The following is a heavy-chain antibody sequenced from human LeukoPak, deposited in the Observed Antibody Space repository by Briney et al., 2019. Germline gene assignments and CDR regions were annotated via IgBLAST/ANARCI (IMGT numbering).Heavy chain of an antibody. J-gene: IGHJ4*02. CDR3: AKVLVAARPNTHFFDY. Sequence: GGSLRLSCAASGFTFSSYAVSWVRQAPGKGLEWVSGISGSGGSTYYADSVKGRFTISRDNSENTLYLQVDSLRAEDTAIYYCAKVLVAARPNTHFFDYWGQGTLVTVSS. CDR2: ISGSGGST. D-gene: IGHD6-6*01. CDR1: GFTFSSYA. V-gene: IGHV3-23*01.